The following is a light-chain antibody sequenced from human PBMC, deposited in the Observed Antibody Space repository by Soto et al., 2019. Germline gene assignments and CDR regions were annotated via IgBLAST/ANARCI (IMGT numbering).Light chain of an antibody. CDR2: GAS. CDR3: QHFGNSLWT. CDR1: QSVSSN. J-gene: IGKJ1*01. V-gene: IGKV3D-15*01. Sequence: EIVMTQSPATLSVSPGERATPSCRASQSVSSNLAWYQQKPGQAPRLLIYGASSRAIHTPDRFSGSGSGTDFTLTISGLEPEDFAVYYCQHFGNSLWTFGQGTKVDIK.